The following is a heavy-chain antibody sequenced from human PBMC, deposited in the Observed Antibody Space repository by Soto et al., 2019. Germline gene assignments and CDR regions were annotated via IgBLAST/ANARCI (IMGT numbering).Heavy chain of an antibody. CDR1: GFTFDDNA. CDR3: ARGRCSSSNCQLDY. V-gene: IGHV3-9*01. Sequence: GGSLRLSCAVSGFTFDDNAMHWVRQAPEKGLEWVSGINWKSDIGYADSVKGRFTTSRDNAKDSVYLEIDSLRPEDTAMYYCARGRCSSSNCQLDYWGQGAPVTVSS. D-gene: IGHD4-4*01. CDR2: INWKSDI. J-gene: IGHJ4*02.